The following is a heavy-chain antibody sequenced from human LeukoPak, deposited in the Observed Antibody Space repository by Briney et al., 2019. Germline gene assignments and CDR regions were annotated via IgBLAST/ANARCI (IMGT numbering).Heavy chain of an antibody. V-gene: IGHV3-30*18. Sequence: GGSLRLSCAASGFTFSSYGMHWVRQAPGKGLEWVAVISYDGSNKYYADSVKGRFTISRDNSKNTLYLQMNSLRAEDTAVYYCAKDYTPYSRSWSWFDPWGQGTLVTVSS. J-gene: IGHJ5*02. CDR1: GFTFSSYG. CDR3: AKDYTPYSRSWSWFDP. D-gene: IGHD6-13*01. CDR2: ISYDGSNK.